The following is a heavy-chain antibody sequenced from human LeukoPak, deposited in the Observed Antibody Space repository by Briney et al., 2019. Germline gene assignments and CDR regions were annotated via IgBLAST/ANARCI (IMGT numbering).Heavy chain of an antibody. J-gene: IGHJ5*02. CDR2: IYATGST. Sequence: SETLSLTCSVSGGSIRSDYWSWIRQPPGKGLEWIGYIYATGSTNYNPSLKSRVTTSVDTSKNQFSLNLRSVTAADTAVYYCARHGSVRSPLGPWGQGTLVTVSS. V-gene: IGHV4-4*09. CDR3: ARHGSVRSPLGP. CDR1: GGSIRSDY. D-gene: IGHD3-10*01.